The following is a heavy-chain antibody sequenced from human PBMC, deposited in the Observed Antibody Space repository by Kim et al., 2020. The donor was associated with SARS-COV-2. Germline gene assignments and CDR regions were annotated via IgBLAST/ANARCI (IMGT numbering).Heavy chain of an antibody. J-gene: IGHJ4*02. CDR1: GFTFSSYW. CDR2: IKQDGSEK. Sequence: GGSLRLSCAASGFTFSSYWMSWVRQAPGKGLEWVANIKQDGSEKYYVDSVKGRFTISRDNAKNSLYLQMNSLRAEDTAVYYCARSRYMITFRGVIAIPALFDYWGQGTLVTVSS. CDR3: ARSRYMITFRGVIAIPALFDY. V-gene: IGHV3-7*03. D-gene: IGHD3-16*02.